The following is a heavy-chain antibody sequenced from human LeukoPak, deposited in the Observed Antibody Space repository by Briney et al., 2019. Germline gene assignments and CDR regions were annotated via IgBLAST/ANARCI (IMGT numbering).Heavy chain of an antibody. CDR2: VSDSGGTT. V-gene: IGHV3-23*01. CDR1: GFTFSNYA. CDR3: AKDYFASGSYFDY. D-gene: IGHD3-10*01. J-gene: IGHJ4*02. Sequence: PGGSLRLSCAASGFTFSNYAMTWVRQAPGKGLEWVSTVSDSGGTTYYTDSVKDRFTISRDNSKNTLYLQMNSLRAEDTAVYYSAKDYFASGSYFDYWGQGTLVTVSS.